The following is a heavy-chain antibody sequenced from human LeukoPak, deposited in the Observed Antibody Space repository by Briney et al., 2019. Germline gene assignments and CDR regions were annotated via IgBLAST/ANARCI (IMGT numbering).Heavy chain of an antibody. V-gene: IGHV4-61*02. CDR2: ISTSGNT. CDR1: GGSIISGSYY. CDR3: ARVVSYDDNSGFFFDQ. J-gene: IGHJ4*02. Sequence: SETLSLTCTVSGGSIISGSYYWSWIRQPAGKGLEWVGRISTSGNTNYNPSLKSRVTISVDTSKNQFSLTLSSVTAADTAVYYCARVVSYDDNSGFFFDQWGQGTLVTVSS. D-gene: IGHD3-22*01.